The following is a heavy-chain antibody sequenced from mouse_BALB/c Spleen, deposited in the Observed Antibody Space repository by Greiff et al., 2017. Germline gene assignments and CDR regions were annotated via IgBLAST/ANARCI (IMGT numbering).Heavy chain of an antibody. Sequence: EVHLVESGGGLVQPGGSRKLSCAASGFTFSSFGMHWVRQAPEKGLEWVAYISSGSSTIYYADTVKGRFTISRDNPKNTLFLQMTSLRSEDTAMYYCARQRSTMIMDYWGQGTSVTVSS. CDR1: GFTFSSFG. CDR3: ARQRSTMIMDY. CDR2: ISSGSSTI. V-gene: IGHV5-17*02. D-gene: IGHD2-4*01. J-gene: IGHJ4*01.